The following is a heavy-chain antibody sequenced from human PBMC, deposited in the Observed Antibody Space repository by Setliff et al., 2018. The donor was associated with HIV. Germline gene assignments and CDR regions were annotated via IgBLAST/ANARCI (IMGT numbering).Heavy chain of an antibody. J-gene: IGHJ4*02. Sequence: SETLSLTCAVSGGSISSGSYYWTWIRQPPGKGLEWIGEINHSGSTNYNPSLKSRVTISVDKSKSQFSLKLNSVTAADTAVYYCGGNGYYSIDYWGQGTLVTVSS. D-gene: IGHD3-22*01. V-gene: IGHV4-39*07. CDR2: INHSGST. CDR1: GGSISSGSYY. CDR3: GGNGYYSIDY.